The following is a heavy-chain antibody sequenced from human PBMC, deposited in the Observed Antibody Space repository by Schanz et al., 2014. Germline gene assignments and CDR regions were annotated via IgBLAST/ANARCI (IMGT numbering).Heavy chain of an antibody. CDR1: GFTLSSYA. CDR2: ISYDGSNK. Sequence: QVQLVESGGGVVQPGRSLRLSCAAYGFTLSSYAMHWVRQAPGKGLEWVAVISYDGSNKYYADSVKGRFTISRDNSKNTLYLQMNTLRAEDTAVYYCARDRGYCSGGSCLTFDHWGQGTLVTVSS. CDR3: ARDRGYCSGGSCLTFDH. D-gene: IGHD2-15*01. V-gene: IGHV3-30-3*01. J-gene: IGHJ4*02.